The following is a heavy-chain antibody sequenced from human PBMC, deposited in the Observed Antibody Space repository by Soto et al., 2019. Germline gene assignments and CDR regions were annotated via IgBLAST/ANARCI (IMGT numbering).Heavy chain of an antibody. Sequence: SETLSLTCTVSGGSIRDYFWTWIRQPPGKGLEWIGYIYYSGRTNYNPSLKSRVTISVDTSKNQFSLKLSSVTAADTAVYYCASYYYGMDVWGQGTKVTVSS. V-gene: IGHV4-59*08. CDR1: GGSIRDYF. CDR3: ASYYYGMDV. J-gene: IGHJ6*02. CDR2: IYYSGRT.